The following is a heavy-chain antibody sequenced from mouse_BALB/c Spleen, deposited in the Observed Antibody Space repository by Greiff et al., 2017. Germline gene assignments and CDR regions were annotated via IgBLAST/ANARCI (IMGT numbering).Heavy chain of an antibody. V-gene: IGHV1-4*01. Sequence: QVHVKQSGAELARPGASVKMSCKASGYTFTSYTMHWVKQRPGQGLEWIGYINPSSGYTNYNQKFKDKATLTADKSSSTAYMQLSSLTSEDSAVYYCARDYGNYAWFAYWGQGTLVTVSA. J-gene: IGHJ3*01. CDR3: ARDYGNYAWFAY. CDR1: GYTFTSYT. D-gene: IGHD2-1*01. CDR2: INPSSGYT.